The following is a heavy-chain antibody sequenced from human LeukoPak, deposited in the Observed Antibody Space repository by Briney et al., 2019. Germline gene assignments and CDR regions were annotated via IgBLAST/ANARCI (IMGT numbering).Heavy chain of an antibody. J-gene: IGHJ4*02. CDR2: IIPIFGTA. V-gene: IGHV1-69*13. CDR1: GGTFISYA. Sequence: ASVKVSFKASGGTFISYAISWVRQAPGQGLEWMGGIIPIFGTANYAQKFQGRVTITADESTSTAYMELSSLRSEDTAVYYCARGDHDYGDSDPFDYWGQGTLVTVSS. CDR3: ARGDHDYGDSDPFDY. D-gene: IGHD4-17*01.